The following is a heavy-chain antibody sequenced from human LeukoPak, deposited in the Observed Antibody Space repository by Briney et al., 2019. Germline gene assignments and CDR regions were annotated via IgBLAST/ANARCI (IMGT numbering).Heavy chain of an antibody. CDR3: ARLAPRGCEDY. V-gene: IGHV1-3*01. CDR1: GYTFTSYA. J-gene: IGHJ4*02. CDR2: INAGNGST. D-gene: IGHD3-3*02. Sequence: GASVKVSCKASGYTFTSYAMHWVRQAPGQRLEWMGWINAGNGSTKYSQKFQGRVTITRDTSASTAYMELSSLRSEDTAVYYCARLAPRGCEDYWGQGTLVTVSS.